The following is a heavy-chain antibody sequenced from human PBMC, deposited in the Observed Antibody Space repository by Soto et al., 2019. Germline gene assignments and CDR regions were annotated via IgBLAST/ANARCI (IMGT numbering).Heavy chain of an antibody. CDR1: GGSFSGYY. V-gene: IGHV4-34*01. D-gene: IGHD3-10*01. Sequence: SETLSLTCAVYGGSFSGYYWSWIRQPPGKGLEWIGEINHSGSTNYNPSLKSRVTISVDTSKNQFSLKLSSVTAVDTAVYYCARGSDYYGSGSSNWFDPWGQGTLVTVSS. CDR2: INHSGST. J-gene: IGHJ5*02. CDR3: ARGSDYYGSGSSNWFDP.